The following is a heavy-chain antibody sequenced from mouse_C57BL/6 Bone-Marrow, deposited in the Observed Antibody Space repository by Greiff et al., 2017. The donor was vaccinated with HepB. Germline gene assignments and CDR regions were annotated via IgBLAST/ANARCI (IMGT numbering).Heavy chain of an antibody. CDR2: IRNKANGYTT. CDR1: GFTFTDYY. D-gene: IGHD1-1*01. Sequence: EVMLVESGGGLVQPGGSLSLSCAASGFTFTDYYMSWVRQPPGKALEWLGFIRNKANGYTTEYSASVKGRFTISRDNSQSILYLQMNALRAEDSATYYCARYYYGSSYCYAMDYWGQGTSVTVSS. CDR3: ARYYYGSSYCYAMDY. J-gene: IGHJ4*01. V-gene: IGHV7-3*01.